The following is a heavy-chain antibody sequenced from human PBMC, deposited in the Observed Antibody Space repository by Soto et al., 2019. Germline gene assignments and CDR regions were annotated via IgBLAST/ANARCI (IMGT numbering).Heavy chain of an antibody. V-gene: IGHV1-69*06. CDR1: GGTFSGHA. J-gene: IGHJ4*02. D-gene: IGHD7-27*01. Sequence: SVKVSCKASGGTFSGHAISWVRQAPGQGPEWMGGLLPLFGTTQHAQNFQGRLTITADKSTSTAYMELTSLRFEDTAIYYCARGPNWGYRFDSWGQGTLVTVSS. CDR3: ARGPNWGYRFDS. CDR2: LLPLFGTT.